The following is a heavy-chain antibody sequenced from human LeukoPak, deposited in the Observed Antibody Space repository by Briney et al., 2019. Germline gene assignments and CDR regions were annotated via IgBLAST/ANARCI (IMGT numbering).Heavy chain of an antibody. CDR2: ISYDESDK. D-gene: IGHD2-15*01. Sequence: GGSLRLSCAASGFTFSSHAIHWVRQAPGKGLEWVAVISYDESDKYYADSVKGRFTISRDNSKNTLYLQMNSLRPEDTAVYYCAKGVVAATNAAYYGMDVWGQGTTVTVSS. CDR3: AKGVVAATNAAYYGMDV. CDR1: GFTFSSHA. J-gene: IGHJ6*02. V-gene: IGHV3-30*04.